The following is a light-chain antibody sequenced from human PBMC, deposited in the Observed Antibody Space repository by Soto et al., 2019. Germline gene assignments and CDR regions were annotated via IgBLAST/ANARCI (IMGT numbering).Light chain of an antibody. CDR3: SSYVNYNTFVV. J-gene: IGLJ2*01. V-gene: IGLV2-14*01. CDR2: EVS. CDR1: SRDVGGHNY. Sequence: QFVLTQPASVSGSPGQSITISCTGTSRDVGGHNYVSWHQQHPGKAPKVIITEVSNRPSGVSNLFSGSKSGNTASLTISGLQAEDEADYYCSSYVNYNTFVVFGGGTKLTVL.